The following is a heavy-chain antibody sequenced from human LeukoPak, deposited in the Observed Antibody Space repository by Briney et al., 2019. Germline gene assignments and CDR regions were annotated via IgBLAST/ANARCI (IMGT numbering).Heavy chain of an antibody. D-gene: IGHD6-6*01. CDR2: ISGSGGST. J-gene: IGHJ4*02. V-gene: IGHV3-23*01. CDR3: AKSIAALPGIDY. CDR1: GFTFSSYS. Sequence: GGSLRLSCATPGFTFSSYSMNWVRQAPGKGLEWVSAISGSGGSTYYADSVKGRFTISRDNSKNTLYLQMNSLRAEDTAVYYCAKSIAALPGIDYWGQGTLVTVSS.